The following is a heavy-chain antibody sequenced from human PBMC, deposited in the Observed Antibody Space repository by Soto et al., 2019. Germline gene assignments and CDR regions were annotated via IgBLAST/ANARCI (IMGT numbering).Heavy chain of an antibody. CDR3: ARDFSYGPPDY. CDR1: GGSISSGDYY. D-gene: IGHD5-18*01. V-gene: IGHV4-31*03. Sequence: QVQLQESGPGLVKPSQTLSLTCTVSGGSISSGDYYWSWIRQHPGKGLEWIGYIYYSGSTYYNPSLKRRVTISVDTSKNQFSLKLSSVTAADTAVYYCARDFSYGPPDYWGQGTLVTVSS. CDR2: IYYSGST. J-gene: IGHJ4*02.